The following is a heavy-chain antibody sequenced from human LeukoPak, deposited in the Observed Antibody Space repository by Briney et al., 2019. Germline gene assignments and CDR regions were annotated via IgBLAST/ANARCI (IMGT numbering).Heavy chain of an antibody. D-gene: IGHD2-2*03. CDR2: INPNSGGT. V-gene: IGHV1-2*02. CDR1: GYTFTSYG. Sequence: ASVKVSCKASGYTFTSYGISWVRQAPGQGLEWMGWINPNSGGTNYAQKFQGRVTMTRDTSISTAYMELRSLRSDDTAVYYCARGWMRDAFDIWGQGTMVTVSS. CDR3: ARGWMRDAFDI. J-gene: IGHJ3*02.